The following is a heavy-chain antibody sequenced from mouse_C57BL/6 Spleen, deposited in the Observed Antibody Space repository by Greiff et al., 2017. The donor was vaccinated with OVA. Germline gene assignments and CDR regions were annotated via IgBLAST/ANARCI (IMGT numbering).Heavy chain of an antibody. CDR3: ARSPY. V-gene: IGHV3-6*01. CDR1: GYSITSGYY. Sequence: VQLKESGPGLVKPSQSLSLTCSVTGYSITSGYYWNWIRQFPGNKLEWMGYISYDGSNNYNPSLKNRISITRDTSKNQFFLKLNSVTTEDTATYYCARSPYWGQGTSVTVSS. J-gene: IGHJ4*01. CDR2: ISYDGSN.